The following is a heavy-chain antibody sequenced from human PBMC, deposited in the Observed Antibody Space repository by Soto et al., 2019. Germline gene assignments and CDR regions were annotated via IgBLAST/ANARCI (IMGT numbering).Heavy chain of an antibody. D-gene: IGHD3-3*01. V-gene: IGHV3-7*03. J-gene: IGHJ4*02. Sequence: QAGGSLRLSCEASGFTFDNYYMSWVRQAPGKGLEWVANIRQDGSEKYYVDSVKGRFTIARENAKNSLSLEMNSLRAEDTAVYYCARDQETYYDFWSGYPPLEYWGRGTLVTVSS. CDR1: GFTFDNYY. CDR3: ARDQETYYDFWSGYPPLEY. CDR2: IRQDGSEK.